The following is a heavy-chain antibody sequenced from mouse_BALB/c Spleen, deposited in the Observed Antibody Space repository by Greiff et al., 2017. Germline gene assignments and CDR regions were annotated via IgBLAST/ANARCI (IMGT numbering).Heavy chain of an antibody. Sequence: EVKLVESGGGLVQPGGSRKLSCAASGFTFSSFGMHWVRQAPEKGLEWVAYISSGSSTIYYADTVKGRFTISRDNPKNTLFLQMTSLRSEDTAMYYCATYYGSSGTDYAMDYWGQGTSVTVSS. CDR3: ATYYGSSGTDYAMDY. CDR1: GFTFSSFG. CDR2: ISSGSSTI. J-gene: IGHJ4*01. V-gene: IGHV5-17*02. D-gene: IGHD1-1*01.